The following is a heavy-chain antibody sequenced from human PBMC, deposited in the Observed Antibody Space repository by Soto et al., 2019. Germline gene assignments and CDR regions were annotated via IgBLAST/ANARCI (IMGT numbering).Heavy chain of an antibody. V-gene: IGHV3-21*06. J-gene: IGHJ4*02. CDR1: GFTFSSFV. Sequence: DVQLVESGGGLVKPGGSLRLSCAASGFTFSSFVMHWVRQAPGKGLEWVSSISTNSGSIYYGDSVKGRFTISRDNAKNLLSLQMNNLRAEDTAVYYCVRDKDTHGQMVFDSWGQGTLVTVSS. D-gene: IGHD2-8*01. CDR3: VRDKDTHGQMVFDS. CDR2: ISTNSGSI.